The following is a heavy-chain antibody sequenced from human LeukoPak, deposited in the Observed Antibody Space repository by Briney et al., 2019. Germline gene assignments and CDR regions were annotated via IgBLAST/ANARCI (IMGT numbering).Heavy chain of an antibody. CDR3: ARSAIDAFDI. V-gene: IGHV4-59*08. Sequence: SESLSLTCTDSGGSISSYYWNLIRQLPRQGLECIGYIYNSGSTNYIPSLKSRVSISVDTSKNQFSLKLSSVTAADTAVYYCARSAIDAFDIWGQGTMVTVSS. CDR1: GGSISSYY. D-gene: IGHD6-25*01. CDR2: IYNSGST. J-gene: IGHJ3*02.